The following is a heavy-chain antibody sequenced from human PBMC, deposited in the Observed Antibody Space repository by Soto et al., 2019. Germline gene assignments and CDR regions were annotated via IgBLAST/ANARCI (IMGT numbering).Heavy chain of an antibody. D-gene: IGHD3-10*01. CDR1: GGSISSYY. CDR3: ARENMVRGAFDY. CDR2: IYYSGST. Sequence: SETLSLTCTVSGGSISSYYWSWIRQPPGKGLEWIGYIYYSGSTNYNPSLKSRVTISVDTSKNQFSLKLSSVTAADTAVYYCARENMVRGAFDYWGQGPLVTVSS. J-gene: IGHJ4*02. V-gene: IGHV4-59*01.